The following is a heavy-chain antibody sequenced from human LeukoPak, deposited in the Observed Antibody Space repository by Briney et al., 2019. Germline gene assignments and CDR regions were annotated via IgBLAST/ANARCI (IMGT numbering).Heavy chain of an antibody. J-gene: IGHJ4*02. D-gene: IGHD3-16*01. CDR1: GFTFDDYG. Sequence: PGGSLRLSCAASGFTFDDYGMSWVRQAPGKGLEWVSGINWNGGSTNYADSVKGRFTISRDNAKNCLYMQINSLRAEDTALYYCARVQGFWVAYWGQGTLVTVSS. CDR2: INWNGGST. CDR3: ARVQGFWVAY. V-gene: IGHV3-20*04.